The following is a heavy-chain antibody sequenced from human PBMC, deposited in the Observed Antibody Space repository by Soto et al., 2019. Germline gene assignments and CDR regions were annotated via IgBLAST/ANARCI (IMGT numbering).Heavy chain of an antibody. CDR1: GFTFSSYA. Sequence: GGSLRLSCAASGFTFSSYAMHWVRQAPGKGLEWVAVISYDGSNKYYADSVKGRFTISRDNSKNTLYLQMNSLRAEDTAVYYCARDARCSGGSCYSGWFDPWGQGTLVTVSS. V-gene: IGHV3-30-3*01. CDR3: ARDARCSGGSCYSGWFDP. J-gene: IGHJ5*02. D-gene: IGHD2-15*01. CDR2: ISYDGSNK.